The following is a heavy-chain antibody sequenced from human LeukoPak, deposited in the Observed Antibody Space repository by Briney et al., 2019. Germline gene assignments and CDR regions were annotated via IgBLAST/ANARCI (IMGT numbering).Heavy chain of an antibody. J-gene: IGHJ4*02. V-gene: IGHV4-34*01. Sequence: SETLSLTCAVYGGSFSGYYWSWTRQPPGKGLEWIGEINHSGSTNYNPSLKSRVTISVDTSKNQFSLKLSSVTAADTAVYYCARGPYSSGWPRVYWGQGTLVTVSS. CDR3: ARGPYSSGWPRVY. CDR2: INHSGST. CDR1: GGSFSGYY. D-gene: IGHD6-19*01.